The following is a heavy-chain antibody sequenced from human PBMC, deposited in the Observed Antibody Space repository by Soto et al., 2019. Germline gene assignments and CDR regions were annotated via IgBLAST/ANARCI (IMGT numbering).Heavy chain of an antibody. Sequence: SGTLSLTRTVSGGSISSSSYYWGWIRQPPGKGLEWIGSIYYSGSTYYNPSLKSRVTISVDTSKNQFSLKLSSVTAADTAVYYCARHRGRSIAVAGTLENWLDPWGQGTLVTVSS. D-gene: IGHD6-19*01. V-gene: IGHV4-39*01. CDR2: IYYSGST. CDR1: GGSISSSSYY. J-gene: IGHJ5*02. CDR3: ARHRGRSIAVAGTLENWLDP.